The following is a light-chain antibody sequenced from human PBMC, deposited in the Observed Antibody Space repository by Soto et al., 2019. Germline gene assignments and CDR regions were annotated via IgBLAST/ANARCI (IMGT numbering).Light chain of an antibody. CDR2: AAS. V-gene: IGKV3-20*01. Sequence: EIGLTQSPGTLSLSPGERATLSCRASQSVSVNSLAWYQQKGGQAPRLLIYAASTRATGVPDRFSGTGSGTDFALTISRLETDDSAVYYCQQYGGSPVTFGPGTKVDIK. J-gene: IGKJ3*01. CDR1: QSVSVNS. CDR3: QQYGGSPVT.